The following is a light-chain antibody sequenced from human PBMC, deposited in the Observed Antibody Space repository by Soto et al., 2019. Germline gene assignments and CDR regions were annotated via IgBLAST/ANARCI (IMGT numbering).Light chain of an antibody. CDR1: QSISRW. J-gene: IGKJ1*01. Sequence: GDRVTITRRASQSISRWLAWYQQKPGKAPKFLIYDASSLESGVPSRFSGSGSGTEFTLTISSLQPDDFATYYCQQYDSSSPWTFGQGTKVDIK. CDR3: QQYDSSSPWT. V-gene: IGKV1-5*01. CDR2: DAS.